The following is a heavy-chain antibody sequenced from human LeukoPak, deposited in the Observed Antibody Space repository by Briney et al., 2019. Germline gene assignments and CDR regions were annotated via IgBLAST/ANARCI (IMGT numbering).Heavy chain of an antibody. Sequence: PGGSLRLSCAASGFTFNDYNMHWVRQAPGKGLEWVAFIQHDGSNYFYEDSVKGRFTISRDKSKNTLYLQMNSLRAEDTAVYYCAKDRLVPGSVLDYWGQGTLVTVSS. CDR2: IQHDGSNY. CDR3: AKDRLVPGSVLDY. CDR1: GFTFNDYN. D-gene: IGHD6-19*01. V-gene: IGHV3-30*02. J-gene: IGHJ4*02.